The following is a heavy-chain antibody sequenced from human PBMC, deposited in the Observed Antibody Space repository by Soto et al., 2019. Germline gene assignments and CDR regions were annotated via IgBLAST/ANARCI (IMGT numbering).Heavy chain of an antibody. CDR1: GYTFTSYG. Sequence: QVQLVQSGAEVKKPGASVKVSCKASGYTFTSYGISWVRQAPGQGLEGMRWISAYNGNTNYAQKLQGRVTMTTDTATSTAYMELRSRRSADTAVYYCARDDPFGNRRITMVRGATNWFDPWGEGTLVTVSS. V-gene: IGHV1-18*01. CDR2: ISAYNGNT. CDR3: ARDDPFGNRRITMVRGATNWFDP. J-gene: IGHJ5*02. D-gene: IGHD3-10*01.